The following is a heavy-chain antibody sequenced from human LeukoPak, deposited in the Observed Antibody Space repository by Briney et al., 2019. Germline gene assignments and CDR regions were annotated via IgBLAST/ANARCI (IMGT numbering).Heavy chain of an antibody. V-gene: IGHV7-4-1*02. Sequence: ASVKVSCKASGGTFSSYAISWVRQAPGQGLEWMGWINTNTGNPTYAQGFTGRFVFSLDTSVSTAYLQISSLKAEDTAVYYCASGGLAAANLDFDYWGQGTLVTVSS. CDR1: GGTFSSYA. CDR2: INTNTGNP. D-gene: IGHD6-13*01. CDR3: ASGGLAAANLDFDY. J-gene: IGHJ4*02.